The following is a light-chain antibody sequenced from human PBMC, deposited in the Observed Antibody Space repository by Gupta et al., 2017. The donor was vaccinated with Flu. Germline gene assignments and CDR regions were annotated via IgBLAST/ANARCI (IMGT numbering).Light chain of an antibody. CDR3: QSYDSSLSGPVV. V-gene: IGLV1-40*01. CDR1: SSNIGAGYD. Sequence: TISCTGSSSNIGAGYDVHWYQQRPGSAPKLLIYGDTNRPSGVPDRFSGSKSGTSASLAITGLQADEEAYYYCQSYDSSLSGPVVFGGGTKLTVL. J-gene: IGLJ2*01. CDR2: GDT.